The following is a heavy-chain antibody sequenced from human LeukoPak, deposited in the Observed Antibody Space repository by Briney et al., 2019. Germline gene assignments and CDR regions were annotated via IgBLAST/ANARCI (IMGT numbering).Heavy chain of an antibody. V-gene: IGHV4-34*01. Sequence: PSETLSLTCAVSGGSFSGYYWTWIRQPPGKGLEWIGEINHSGSDNYNPSLMSRVTISLDTSKNHFSLNLSSVTAADTAVYYCARGQGTVTTHWGQGTLVTVSS. CDR3: ARGQGTVTTH. CDR2: INHSGSD. J-gene: IGHJ4*02. D-gene: IGHD4-11*01. CDR1: GGSFSGYY.